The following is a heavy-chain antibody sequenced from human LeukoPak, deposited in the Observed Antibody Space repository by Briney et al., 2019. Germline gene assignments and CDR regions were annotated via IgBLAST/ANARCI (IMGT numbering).Heavy chain of an antibody. D-gene: IGHD1-26*01. Sequence: DSVTGRFTISRDNSKNTLYLQMTSLRAEDTAAYYCAKDRSASLEYFQLWGQGTLVTVTS. J-gene: IGHJ1*01. CDR3: AKDRSASLEYFQL. V-gene: IGHV3-33*06.